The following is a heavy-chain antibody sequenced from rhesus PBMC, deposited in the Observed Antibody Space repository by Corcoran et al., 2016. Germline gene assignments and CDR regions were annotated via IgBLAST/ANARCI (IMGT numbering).Heavy chain of an antibody. J-gene: IGHJ5-1*01. CDR2: VDHEEGEA. D-gene: IGHD1-44*02. CDR3: ARGHLGGGSRFDV. V-gene: IGHV1-111*02. Sequence: EVQLVQSGAAVKKPGATVKTPCKASGYPSTDPSLNGARTAPGKGVGWVGGVDHEEGEADYEQKFQDRVTIPADKTTDTASMELSSLRSEDTAVYYCARGHLGGGSRFDVWGPGVLVTVSS. CDR1: GYPSTDPS.